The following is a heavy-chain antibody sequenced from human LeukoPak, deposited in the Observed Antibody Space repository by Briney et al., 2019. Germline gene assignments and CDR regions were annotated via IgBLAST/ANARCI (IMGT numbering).Heavy chain of an antibody. D-gene: IGHD5-24*01. CDR3: ASFGRWLQSSNY. CDR2: INHSGST. CDR1: GGSFSGYY. J-gene: IGHJ4*02. Sequence: SETLSLTCAVYGGSFSGYYWSWLRQPPGKGLEWIGEINHSGSTNYNPSLKSRVTISVDTSKNQFSLKLSSVTAADTAVYYCASFGRWLQSSNYCGQGTLVTISS. V-gene: IGHV4-34*01.